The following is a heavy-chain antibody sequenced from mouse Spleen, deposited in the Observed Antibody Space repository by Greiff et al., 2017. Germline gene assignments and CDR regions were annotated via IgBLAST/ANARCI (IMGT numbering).Heavy chain of an antibody. CDR2: ISNGGGST. Sequence: DVMLVESGGGLVQPGGSLKLSCATSGFTFSDYYMYWVRQTPEKRLEWVAYISNGGGSTYYPDTVKGRFTISRDNAKNTLYLQMSRLKSEDTAMYYCARQRGDYYPYAMDYWGQGTSVTVSS. CDR3: ARQRGDYYPYAMDY. V-gene: IGHV5-12*02. D-gene: IGHD1-1*01. CDR1: GFTFSDYY. J-gene: IGHJ4*01.